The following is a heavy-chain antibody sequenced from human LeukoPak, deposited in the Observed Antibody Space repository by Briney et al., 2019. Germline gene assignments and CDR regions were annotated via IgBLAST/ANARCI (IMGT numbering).Heavy chain of an antibody. CDR2: INHSGST. Sequence: SETVCLTCAVYVGIFTGYYCCWIRQPPWKGLEWIGEINHSGSTNYNPSLKSRVTISVDTSKNQFSLKLSSVTAADTAVYYCARGRRRYYDSSGYLDYWGQGTLVTVSS. V-gene: IGHV4-34*01. J-gene: IGHJ4*02. CDR1: VGIFTGYY. CDR3: ARGRRRYYDSSGYLDY. D-gene: IGHD3-22*01.